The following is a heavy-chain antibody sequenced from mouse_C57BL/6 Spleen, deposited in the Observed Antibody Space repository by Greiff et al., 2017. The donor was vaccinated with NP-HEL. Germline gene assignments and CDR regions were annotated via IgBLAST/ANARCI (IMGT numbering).Heavy chain of an antibody. D-gene: IGHD2-4*01. CDR3: ARFYYDYDPYYYAMAS. V-gene: IGHV1-76*01. CDR2: IYPGSGNT. Sequence: VQLQQSGAELVRPGASVKLSCKASGYTFTDYYINWVKQRPGQGLEWIARIYPGSGNTYYNEKFKGKATLTAEKSSSTAYMQLSSLTSEDSAVYFCARFYYDYDPYYYAMASWGQGTSVTVS. CDR1: GYTFTDYY. J-gene: IGHJ4*01.